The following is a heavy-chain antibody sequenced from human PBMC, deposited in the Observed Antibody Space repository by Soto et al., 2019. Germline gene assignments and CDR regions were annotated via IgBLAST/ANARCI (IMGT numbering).Heavy chain of an antibody. Sequence: SETLSLTCAVYGGSFSGYYWSWIRQPPGKGLEWIGEINHSGSTNYNPSLKSRVTISVDRSKNQFSLNLNSVTAADTAVYFCARARTVGVEFWFDPWGQGTLVTVSS. J-gene: IGHJ5*02. CDR2: INHSGST. D-gene: IGHD4-4*01. CDR3: ARARTVGVEFWFDP. CDR1: GGSFSGYY. V-gene: IGHV4-34*01.